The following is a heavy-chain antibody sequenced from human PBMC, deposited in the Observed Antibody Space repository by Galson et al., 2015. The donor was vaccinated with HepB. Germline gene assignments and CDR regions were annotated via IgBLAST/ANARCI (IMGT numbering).Heavy chain of an antibody. CDR3: TRDPQTGRGSGSYYRRVNWFDP. V-gene: IGHV3-49*03. D-gene: IGHD3-10*01. CDR2: IRSKAYGGTT. CDR1: GFTFGDYA. J-gene: IGHJ5*02. Sequence: SLRLSCAASGFTFGDYAMSWFRQAPGKGLEWVGFIRSKAYGGTTEYAASVKGRFTTSRDDSKSIAYLHMNSLKTEDTAVYYCTRDPQTGRGSGSYYRRVNWFDPWGQGTLVTVSS.